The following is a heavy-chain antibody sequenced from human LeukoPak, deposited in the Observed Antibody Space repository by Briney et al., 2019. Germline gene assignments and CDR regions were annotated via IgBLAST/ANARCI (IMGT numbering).Heavy chain of an antibody. V-gene: IGHV3-7*01. CDR1: GLTFSSYW. Sequence: HPGGSLRLSCAISGLTFSSYWMTWVRQAPGKGLELVANIKQDGSEKYYVDSVKGRFTISGDNAKNSLFLEMNSLRVEDTAVYYCARDPFDLWGQGTRVTVSS. CDR3: ARDPFDL. CDR2: IKQDGSEK. J-gene: IGHJ5*02.